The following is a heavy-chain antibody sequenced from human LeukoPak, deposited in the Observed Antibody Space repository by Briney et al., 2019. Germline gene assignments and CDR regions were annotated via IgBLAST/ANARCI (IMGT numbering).Heavy chain of an antibody. CDR3: AKWGCSGSSCYPFAY. J-gene: IGHJ4*02. CDR2: ISSSSSTI. CDR1: GFTFSNYN. Sequence: GGSLRLSCAASGFTFSNYNMNWVRQAPGKGLEWVSYISSSSSTIYYADSVKGRFTISRDTSKNTLYLQMNSLRAEDTAVYYCAKWGCSGSSCYPFAYWGQGTRVTVSS. D-gene: IGHD2-15*01. V-gene: IGHV3-48*01.